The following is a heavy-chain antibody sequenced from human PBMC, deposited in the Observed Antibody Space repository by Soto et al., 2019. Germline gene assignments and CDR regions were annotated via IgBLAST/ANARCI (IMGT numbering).Heavy chain of an antibody. CDR3: AREYYYGMDV. J-gene: IGHJ6*02. Sequence: QVQLVESGGGLVRPGGSLRLSCAASGFTFSDYYMTWIRQATGKGLEWVSYITGSSDYTNYAESVKGRFTISRDNVKNSLYLQMNSLRAEDTAVFYCAREYYYGMDVWVQGTTVTVSS. V-gene: IGHV3-11*05. CDR1: GFTFSDYY. CDR2: ITGSSDYT.